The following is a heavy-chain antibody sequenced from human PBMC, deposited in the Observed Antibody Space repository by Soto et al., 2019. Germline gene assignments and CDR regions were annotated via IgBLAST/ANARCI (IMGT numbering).Heavy chain of an antibody. D-gene: IGHD3-10*01. CDR1: GGTFSSYA. Sequence: SVKVSCKASGGTFSSYAISWVRQAPGQGLEWMGGIIPIFGTANYAQKFQGRVTITADESTSTAYMELSSLRSEDTAVYYCAHRSGSYRRSVYYYGMDVWGQGNTVTVYS. CDR2: IIPIFGTA. CDR3: AHRSGSYRRSVYYYGMDV. V-gene: IGHV1-69*13. J-gene: IGHJ6*02.